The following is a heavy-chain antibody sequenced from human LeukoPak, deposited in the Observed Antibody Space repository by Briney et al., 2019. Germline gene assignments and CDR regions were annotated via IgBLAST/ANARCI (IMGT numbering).Heavy chain of an antibody. CDR2: ISGSGGKT. D-gene: IGHD3-22*01. Sequence: GGSLRLSCAASGFTFSSYAMSWVRQAPGKGLERVSGISGSGGKTYYADSVKGRFTISRDNSKNTLYLQMNSLRAEDTAVYYCTNPGSSGWGQGTLVTVSS. CDR1: GFTFSSYA. J-gene: IGHJ4*02. V-gene: IGHV3-23*01. CDR3: TNPGSSG.